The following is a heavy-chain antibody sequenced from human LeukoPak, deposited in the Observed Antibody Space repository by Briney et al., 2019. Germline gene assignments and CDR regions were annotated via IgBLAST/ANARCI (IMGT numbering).Heavy chain of an antibody. CDR1: GFTFSSYE. D-gene: IGHD3-10*02. CDR2: ISSSGSTI. V-gene: IGHV3-48*03. CDR3: VELGITMIGGV. J-gene: IGHJ6*04. Sequence: GGSLRLSCAASGFTFSSYEMNWVRQAPGKGLEWDSYISSSGSTIYYADSVKGRSTISRDNAKNSLYLQMNSLRAEDTAVYYCVELGITMIGGVWGKGTTVTISS.